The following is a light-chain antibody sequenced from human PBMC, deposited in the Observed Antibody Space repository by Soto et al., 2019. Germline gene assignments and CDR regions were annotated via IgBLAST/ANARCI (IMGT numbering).Light chain of an antibody. CDR3: CSYAGRYTYV. J-gene: IGLJ1*01. CDR2: DVS. V-gene: IGLV2-11*01. CDR1: SSDVGGYNY. Sequence: QSALTQPRSVSWSPGQSVTISCTGTSSDVGGYNYVSWYQHHPGKAPKLMIYDVSKRPSGVPDRFSGSKSGNTASLTISGLQAEDEADYYCCSYAGRYTYVFGTGTKLTVL.